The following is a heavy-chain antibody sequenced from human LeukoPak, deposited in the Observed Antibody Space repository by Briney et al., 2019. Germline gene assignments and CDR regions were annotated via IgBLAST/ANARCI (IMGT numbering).Heavy chain of an antibody. V-gene: IGHV4-30-4*01. J-gene: IGHJ3*02. Sequence: SETLSLTCAVYGGSFSGYYWSWIRQPPGKGLEWIGYIYYSGSTYYNPSLKSRVTISVDTSKNQFSLKLSSVTAADTAVYYCARNGDYGAFDIWGQGTMVTVSS. CDR1: GGSFSGYY. CDR2: IYYSGST. D-gene: IGHD4-17*01. CDR3: ARNGDYGAFDI.